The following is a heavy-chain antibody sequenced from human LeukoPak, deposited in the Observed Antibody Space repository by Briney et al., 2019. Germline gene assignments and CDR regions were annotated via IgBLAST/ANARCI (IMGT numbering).Heavy chain of an antibody. J-gene: IGHJ5*02. D-gene: IGHD6-13*01. CDR3: ARDRRSSSWPTRTNWFDP. CDR2: INPSGGST. CDR1: GGTFSSYA. V-gene: IGHV1-46*01. Sequence: ASVKVSCKASGGTFSSYAISWVRQAPGQGLEWMGIINPSGGSTSYAQKFQGRVTMTRDMSTSTVYMELSSLRSEDTAVYYCARDRRSSSWPTRTNWFDPWGQGTLVTVSS.